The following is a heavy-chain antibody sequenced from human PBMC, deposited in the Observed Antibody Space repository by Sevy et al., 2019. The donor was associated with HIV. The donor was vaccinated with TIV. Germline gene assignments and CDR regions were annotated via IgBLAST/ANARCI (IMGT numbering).Heavy chain of an antibody. D-gene: IGHD1-26*01. CDR3: TRWSGSQSIFDY. CDR2: FKSKIHGGTT. J-gene: IGHJ4*02. CDR1: GFIFGDYG. V-gene: IGHV3-49*04. Sequence: GGSLRLSCTASGFIFGDYGMSWVRQAPGKGLEWIAFFKSKIHGGTTENAASVKGRFTISREDSKNIVYLQMGNLKTEDTAVYYCTRWSGSQSIFDYWGQGTLVTVSS.